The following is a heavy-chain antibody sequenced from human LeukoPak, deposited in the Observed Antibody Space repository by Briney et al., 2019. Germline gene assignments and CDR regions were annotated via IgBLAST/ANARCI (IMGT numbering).Heavy chain of an antibody. V-gene: IGHV3-7*03. CDR1: GFTFSSYW. Sequence: GGSLRLSCAASGFTFSSYWMTWVRQAPGKGLEWVTNIKQDGSEEYYVDSVKGRFTISRDNAKNSLYLQMNSLRAGDTAVYYCARDTAGLDYWGQGTLVTVSS. J-gene: IGHJ4*02. CDR3: ARDTAGLDY. CDR2: IKQDGSEE.